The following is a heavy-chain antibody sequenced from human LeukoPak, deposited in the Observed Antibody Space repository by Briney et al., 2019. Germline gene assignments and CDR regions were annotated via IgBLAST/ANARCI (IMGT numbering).Heavy chain of an antibody. V-gene: IGHV3-30*04. CDR2: ISYDGSNK. D-gene: IGHD3-16*02. J-gene: IGHJ3*02. CDR3: VRTYDYVWGSYRYIDAFDI. CDR1: GFTFSSYA. Sequence: GGSLRLSCAASGFTFSSYAMHWVRQAPGKGLEWVAVISYDGSNKYYADSVKGRSTISRDNSKNTLYLQMNSLRAEDTAVYYCVRTYDYVWGSYRYIDAFDIWGQGTMVTVSS.